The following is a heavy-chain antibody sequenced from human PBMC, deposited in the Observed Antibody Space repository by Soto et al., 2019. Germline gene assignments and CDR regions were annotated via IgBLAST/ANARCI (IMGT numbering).Heavy chain of an antibody. CDR1: GGSISNYY. V-gene: IGHV4-59*08. CDR2: IYSSGST. D-gene: IGHD2-15*01. Sequence: SETLSLTCTVSGGSISNYYWNWIRQSPGKGLEWIGYIYSSGSTHYNPSLQNRVTISVHTSENQFSLKLSSVTAADTAVYYCARHTPAISISDHWGQGTLVTVSS. CDR3: ARHTPAISISDH. J-gene: IGHJ4*02.